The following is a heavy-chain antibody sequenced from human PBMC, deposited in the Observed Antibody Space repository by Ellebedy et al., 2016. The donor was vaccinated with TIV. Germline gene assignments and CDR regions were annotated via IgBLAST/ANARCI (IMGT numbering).Heavy chain of an antibody. D-gene: IGHD3-16*01. CDR1: GFTFDDYA. CDR2: ISWNSGSI. Sequence: GGSLRLSXAASGFTFDDYAMHWVRQAPGKGLEWVSGISWNSGSIGYADSVKGRFTISRDNAKNSLYLQMNSLRAEDTALYYCAKARALGDPPFDYWGQGTLVTVSS. J-gene: IGHJ4*02. V-gene: IGHV3-9*01. CDR3: AKARALGDPPFDY.